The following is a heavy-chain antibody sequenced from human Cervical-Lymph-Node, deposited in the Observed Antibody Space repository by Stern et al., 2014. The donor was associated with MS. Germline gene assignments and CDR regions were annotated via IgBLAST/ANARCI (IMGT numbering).Heavy chain of an antibody. D-gene: IGHD6-13*01. CDR2: IYPGDSNI. CDR1: GYNFSTYW. Sequence: VQLVQSGAEVRKPGESGKISCKASGYNFSTYWTGGGRHIPGKALDWMGIIYPGDSNIRYSPSFQGQVTISADKSISPAYLQWSSLKASDTAMYYCARRIAGSLDYWGQGTLVTVSS. V-gene: IGHV5-51*01. J-gene: IGHJ4*02. CDR3: ARRIAGSLDY.